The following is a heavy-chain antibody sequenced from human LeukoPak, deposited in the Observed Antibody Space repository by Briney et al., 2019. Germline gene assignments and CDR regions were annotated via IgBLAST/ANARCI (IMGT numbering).Heavy chain of an antibody. Sequence: ASVTVSCKASGYTFTSYGISWVRQAPGQGLEWMGWISAYNGNTNYAQKLQGRVTMTTDTSTSTAYMELRSLRSDDTAVYYCARDQTYYYDSSGYGVFDYWGQGTLVTVSS. J-gene: IGHJ4*02. V-gene: IGHV1-18*01. CDR2: ISAYNGNT. CDR1: GYTFTSYG. CDR3: ARDQTYYYDSSGYGVFDY. D-gene: IGHD3-22*01.